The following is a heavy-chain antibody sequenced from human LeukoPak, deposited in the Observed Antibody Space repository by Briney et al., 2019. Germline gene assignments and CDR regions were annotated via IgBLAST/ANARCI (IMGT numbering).Heavy chain of an antibody. Sequence: GGSLRLSCAASGFTFSSDWMHGVRQAPGKGLVWVSLINSDGSRVRYADSVKGRFTISRDNADNMLYLQMSSLRAEDTAVYYCARGASGVEQWGQGTLITVSS. CDR1: GFTFSSDW. D-gene: IGHD2-8*01. V-gene: IGHV3-74*01. J-gene: IGHJ1*01. CDR3: ARGASGVEQ. CDR2: INSDGSRV.